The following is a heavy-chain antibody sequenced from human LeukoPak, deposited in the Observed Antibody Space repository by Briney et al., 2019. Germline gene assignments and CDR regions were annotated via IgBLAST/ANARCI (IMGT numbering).Heavy chain of an antibody. J-gene: IGHJ5*02. CDR1: SDSIFTSNW. D-gene: IGHD7-27*01. CDR2: IFHSGST. V-gene: IGHV4-4*02. CDR3: ARQLGIGWFDP. Sequence: SETLSLTCTVSSDSIFTSNWSSWVRQPPGKGLEWIGQIFHSGSTGYSPSLKSRVTISMDKSKNQISLRLTSVTAADTAVYYCARQLGIGWFDPWGQGTLVTVSS.